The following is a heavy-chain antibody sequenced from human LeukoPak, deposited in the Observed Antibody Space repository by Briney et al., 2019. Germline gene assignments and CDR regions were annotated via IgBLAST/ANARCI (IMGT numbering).Heavy chain of an antibody. CDR1: GFTVSNNF. D-gene: IGHD1-1*01. CDR2: IKQDGSEK. V-gene: IGHV3-7*03. J-gene: IGHJ4*02. Sequence: GALRLSCAASGFTVSNNFMSWVRQAPGKGLEWVANIKQDGSEKYYVDSVKGRFTISRDNAKKSLYLQMNSLRAEDTAVYYCVQKLPGTTPIDYWGQGTLVIVSS. CDR3: VQKLPGTTPIDY.